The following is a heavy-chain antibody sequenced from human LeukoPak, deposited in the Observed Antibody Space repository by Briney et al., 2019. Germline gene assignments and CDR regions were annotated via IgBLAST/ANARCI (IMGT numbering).Heavy chain of an antibody. CDR2: INTNTGNP. D-gene: IGHD6-13*01. Sequence: ASVKVSCRASGYTFTSYAMNWVRQAPGQGLEWMGWINTNTGNPTYAQGFTGRFVFSLDTSVSTAYLQISSLKAEDTAVYYCARDQSSSWSHYYYMDVWGKGTTVTVSS. V-gene: IGHV7-4-1*02. CDR1: GYTFTSYA. J-gene: IGHJ6*03. CDR3: ARDQSSSWSHYYYMDV.